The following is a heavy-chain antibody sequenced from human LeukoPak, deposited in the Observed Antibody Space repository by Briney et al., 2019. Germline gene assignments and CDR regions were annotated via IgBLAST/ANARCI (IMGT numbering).Heavy chain of an antibody. J-gene: IGHJ5*02. CDR2: ISYDGSNK. V-gene: IGHV3-30*04. CDR1: GFTFSSYA. Sequence: GGSLRPSCAASGFTFSSYAMHWVRQAPGKGLEWVAVISYDGSNKYYADSVKGRFTISRDNSKNTLYLQMNSLRAEDTAVYYCARGVAEQWLVQRWFDPWGQGTLVTVSS. D-gene: IGHD6-19*01. CDR3: ARGVAEQWLVQRWFDP.